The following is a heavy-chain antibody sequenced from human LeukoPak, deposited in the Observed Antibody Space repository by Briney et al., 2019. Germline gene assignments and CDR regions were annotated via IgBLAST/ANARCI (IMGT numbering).Heavy chain of an antibody. V-gene: IGHV3-21*01. D-gene: IGHD2-2*01. J-gene: IGHJ4*02. CDR2: ISSSSSYI. Sequence: GGSLRLSCAASGFTFSSYSMNWVRQAPGKGLEWVSSISSSSSYIYYADSVKGRFTISRDNAKNSLYLQMNSLRAEYTAVYYCARNPGIVVVPAATPGGYFDYWGQGTLVTVSS. CDR3: ARNPGIVVVPAATPGGYFDY. CDR1: GFTFSSYS.